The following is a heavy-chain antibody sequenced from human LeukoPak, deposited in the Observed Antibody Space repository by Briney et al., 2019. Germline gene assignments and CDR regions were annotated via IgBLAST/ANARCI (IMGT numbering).Heavy chain of an antibody. J-gene: IGHJ4*02. CDR3: TCYAGGLN. Sequence: PGGSLRLSCAASGFTFSSYAMHWVRQAPGKGLVWASRISSDGTTTSYADSVKGRFTISRDNAKNTLYLQMDSLRAEDTAMYYCTCYAGGLNWGQGTLVTVSS. D-gene: IGHD3-16*01. CDR2: ISSDGTTT. V-gene: IGHV3-74*01. CDR1: GFTFSSYA.